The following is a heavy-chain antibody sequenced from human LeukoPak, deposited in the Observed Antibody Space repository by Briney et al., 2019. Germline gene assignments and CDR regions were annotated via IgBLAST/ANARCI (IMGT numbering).Heavy chain of an antibody. J-gene: IGHJ4*02. D-gene: IGHD2-15*01. CDR1: GGSISSSSYY. CDR2: IYYSGST. CDR3: ARGFCTSGRCSKYDY. V-gene: IGHV4-39*01. Sequence: NPSETLSLTCTVSGGSISSSSYYWGWIRQPPGKGLEWIGSIYYSGSTYYNPSLKSRVTISVDTSKNQFSLKLSSVTAADTAVYYCARGFCTSGRCSKYDYWGQGTLVTVSS.